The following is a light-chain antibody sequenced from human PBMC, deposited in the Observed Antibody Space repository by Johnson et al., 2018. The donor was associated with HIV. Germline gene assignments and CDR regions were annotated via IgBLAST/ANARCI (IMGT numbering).Light chain of an antibody. V-gene: IGLV1-51*01. CDR2: DNN. CDR3: GTWDSSLSDLNYV. Sequence: QSVLTQPPSVSAAPGQKVTISCSGSSSNIGNNYVSWYQQLPGTAPKLLIYDNNKRPSGIPDRFSGSKSGTSATLGITGLQTGDEADYYCGTWDSSLSDLNYVCGTGTKVTAL. J-gene: IGLJ1*01. CDR1: SSNIGNNY.